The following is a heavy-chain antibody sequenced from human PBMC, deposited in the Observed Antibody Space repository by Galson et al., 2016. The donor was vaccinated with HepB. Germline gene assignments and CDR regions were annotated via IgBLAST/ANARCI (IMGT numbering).Heavy chain of an antibody. Sequence: SVKVSCKASGYTFTGYVLHWVRQAPGQKLEWMGWIHPGNGNTQYSQNLHGRVTITRDTSATTTYKELTSLKSEDTALYYCARDRVWCSSHKCHGGYFGMDVWGQGTTVTVSS. CDR1: GYTFTGYV. CDR2: IHPGNGNT. V-gene: IGHV1-3*01. CDR3: ARDRVWCSSHKCHGGYFGMDV. D-gene: IGHD2-2*01. J-gene: IGHJ6*02.